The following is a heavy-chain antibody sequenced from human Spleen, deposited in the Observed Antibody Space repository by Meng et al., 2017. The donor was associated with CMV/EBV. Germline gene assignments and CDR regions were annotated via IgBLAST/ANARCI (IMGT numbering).Heavy chain of an antibody. CDR2: ISYDGSNK. Sequence: GESLKISCAASGFTFSSYWMHWVRQAPGKGLEWVAVISYDGSNKYYADSVKGRFTISRDNSKNTLYLQMNSLRTKDTAVYYGRGIGVAANVENFDDWGQGTLVTVSS. V-gene: IGHV3-30-3*01. J-gene: IGHJ4*02. CDR3: RGIGVAANVENFDD. CDR1: GFTFSSYW. D-gene: IGHD6-19*01.